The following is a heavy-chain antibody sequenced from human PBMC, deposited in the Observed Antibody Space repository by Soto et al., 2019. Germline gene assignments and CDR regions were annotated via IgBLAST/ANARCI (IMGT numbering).Heavy chain of an antibody. CDR3: AREYGISGTGRVGFDL. CDR2: IYPDNGNT. J-gene: IGHJ4*02. V-gene: IGHV1-8*01. D-gene: IGHD1-20*01. CDR1: GYTFTTYD. Sequence: ASVKVSCKASGYTFTTYDMNWVRQAPGQGLEWMGNIYPDNGNTDYAQKFQGRVTMTRNTSINTAYMKLKSLTSEDTGVYYCAREYGISGTGRVGFDLRGQGTLVTVSS.